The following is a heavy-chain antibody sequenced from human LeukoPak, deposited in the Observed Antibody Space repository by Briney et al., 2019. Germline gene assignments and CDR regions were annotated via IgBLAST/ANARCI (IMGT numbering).Heavy chain of an antibody. J-gene: IGHJ4*02. Sequence: SETLSLTCTVSGGSISSYYWSWIRQPAGKGLEWIGRIYTSGSTNYNPSLKSRVTISVDTSKNQFSLKLSSVTAADTAVYYCARESLSSGWYRVYYFDYWGQGTLVTVSS. CDR2: IYTSGST. CDR3: ARESLSSGWYRVYYFDY. V-gene: IGHV4-4*07. CDR1: GGSISSYY. D-gene: IGHD6-19*01.